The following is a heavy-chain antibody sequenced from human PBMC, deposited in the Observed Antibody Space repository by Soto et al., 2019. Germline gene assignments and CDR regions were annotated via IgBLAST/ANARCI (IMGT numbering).Heavy chain of an antibody. D-gene: IGHD2-8*01. CDR3: ARRVPYCNHGVCYTCFDY. V-gene: IGHV3-23*01. J-gene: IGHJ4*02. CDR2: IPGDGGST. CDR1: GFTFSSYA. Sequence: EVQLLESGGGLVQPGGSLRLSCAGSGFTFSSYAITWVRQAPGKGLEWVSAIPGDGGSTYYADSVKGRFAISRDNSRNTVHLQMNSLRAEDTAVYYCARRVPYCNHGVCYTCFDYWGQGTVVTVSS.